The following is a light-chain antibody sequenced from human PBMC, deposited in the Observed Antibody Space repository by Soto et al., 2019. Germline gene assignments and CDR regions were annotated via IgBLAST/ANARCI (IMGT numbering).Light chain of an antibody. V-gene: IGKV1-12*01. CDR3: QQANGFPPLT. Sequence: DIQMTQSPSSVSASVGDRVTITCRASQPVSNWLAWYQQKPGKAPKLLIYAASKLQVGVPSRFSGSGSGTAFTLTISSLQPEDFATYYCQQANGFPPLTFGGGTTVEIK. J-gene: IGKJ4*01. CDR2: AAS. CDR1: QPVSNW.